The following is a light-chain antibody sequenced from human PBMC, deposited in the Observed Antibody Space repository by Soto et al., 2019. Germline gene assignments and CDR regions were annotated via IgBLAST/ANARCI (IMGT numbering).Light chain of an antibody. J-gene: IGKJ1*01. Sequence: EIVLTQSPGTLPLSAGERATLSCRASQSIRDSYLAWYQQKPGQAPRLLIYGASIRLTGIPDRFSGSGSGTDFTFTISRLEPEDFAVYYCQQYGDSPRTFGQGTKLEIK. CDR3: QQYGDSPRT. CDR2: GAS. V-gene: IGKV3-20*01. CDR1: QSIRDSY.